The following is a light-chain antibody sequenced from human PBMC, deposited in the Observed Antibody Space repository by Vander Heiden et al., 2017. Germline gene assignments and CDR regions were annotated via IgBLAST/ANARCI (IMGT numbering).Light chain of an antibody. CDR1: SSNIGSNY. J-gene: IGLJ3*02. CDR2: SNN. Sequence: QSVLTQQPSASGTPGQRVTIPCSVSSSNIGSNYVYGYQQLPGTAPNLLLYSNNQRTSGVPDRFSGSKSGTSASLAISGLRAEDEADYYCAAGDDSRSGWVFGGGTKLTVL. CDR3: AAGDDSRSGWV. V-gene: IGLV1-47*02.